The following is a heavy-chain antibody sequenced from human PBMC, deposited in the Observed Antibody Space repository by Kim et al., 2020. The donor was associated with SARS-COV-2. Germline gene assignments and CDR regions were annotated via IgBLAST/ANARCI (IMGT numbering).Heavy chain of an antibody. Sequence: SETLSLTCTVSGGSISSGGYYWSWIRQHPGKGLEWIGYIYYSGSTYYNPSLKSRVTISVDTSKNQFSLKLSSVTAADTAVYYCARDTIFGVSSSPAGYYFDYWGQGTLVTVSS. CDR1: GGSISSGGYY. CDR3: ARDTIFGVSSSPAGYYFDY. V-gene: IGHV4-31*03. D-gene: IGHD3-3*01. J-gene: IGHJ4*02. CDR2: IYYSGST.